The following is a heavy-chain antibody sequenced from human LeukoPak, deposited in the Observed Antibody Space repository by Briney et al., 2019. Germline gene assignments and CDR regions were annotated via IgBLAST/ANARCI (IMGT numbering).Heavy chain of an antibody. CDR3: ARHSVGVALPLFDH. CDR1: GGSISSYC. D-gene: IGHD1-26*01. J-gene: IGHJ4*02. CDR2: IYYSGST. Sequence: SETLSLTCTVSGGSISSYCWSWIRQPPGKGLEWIGYIYYSGSTNYNPSLKSRVTISVDTSKNQFSLILSSVTAADTAVYYCARHSVGVALPLFDHWGQGNPVTVSS. V-gene: IGHV4-59*08.